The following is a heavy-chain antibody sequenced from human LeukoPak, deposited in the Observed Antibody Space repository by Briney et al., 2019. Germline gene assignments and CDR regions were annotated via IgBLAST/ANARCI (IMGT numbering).Heavy chain of an antibody. D-gene: IGHD1-1*01. J-gene: IGHJ4*02. CDR2: ISCDGSNT. CDR1: EFTLSTDT. V-gene: IGHV3-30-3*01. Sequence: GGSLRLSCAASEFTLSTDTVHWVRQAPGKGLEWVAVISCDGSNTYYVDSVKGRFTISRDNSKNTLYLEMNSLRGADTAVYYCAREVRHAGPFDSWGQGTLVTVSS. CDR3: AREVRHAGPFDS.